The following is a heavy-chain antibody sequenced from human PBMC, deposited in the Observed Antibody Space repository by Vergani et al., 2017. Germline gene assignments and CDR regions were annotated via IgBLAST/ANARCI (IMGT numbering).Heavy chain of an antibody. CDR3: ARDTRGGEWSGGY. J-gene: IGHJ4*02. V-gene: IGHV1-2*02. CDR2: VNPNSGGT. D-gene: IGHD3-16*01. Sequence: QVQLVQSGAEVKKPGASVKVSCKTSGFAFSGYYIHWVRQAPGQGLEWMGLVNPNSGGTNYAQKFQGRVTMTRDTSINTAYMELNRLKSNDRAMYYCARDTRGGEWSGGYWGQGTLVTVSS. CDR1: GFAFSGYY.